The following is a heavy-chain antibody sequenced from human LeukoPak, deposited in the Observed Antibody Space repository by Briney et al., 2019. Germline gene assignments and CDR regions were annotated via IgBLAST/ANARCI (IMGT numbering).Heavy chain of an antibody. D-gene: IGHD6-13*01. CDR1: GGSINSYY. J-gene: IGHJ4*02. V-gene: IGHV4-59*01. CDR3: ARVTGYMTEDYFDY. CDR2: IYYSGST. Sequence: KASETLSLTCTVSGGSINSYYWSWIRQPPGMGLEWIGYIYYSGSTNYNTSLKSRVTISVDTSKNQFSLRLSSVTAAATAVYYCARVTGYMTEDYFDYWGQGTLITVSS.